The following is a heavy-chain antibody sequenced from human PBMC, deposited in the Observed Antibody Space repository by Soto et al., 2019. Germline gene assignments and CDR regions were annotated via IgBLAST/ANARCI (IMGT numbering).Heavy chain of an antibody. J-gene: IGHJ4*02. Sequence: QVQLVQSGAEMKKPGSSVKVSCQSSGGTFNTSAMNWVRPAPGQGPEWMGDISPMFGAANYAPKFQGRVTITADESTGTSYMQLSSLTSEDTALYFCAREVQVHTPAFVYWGQGTLVTVSS. CDR3: AREVQVHTPAFVY. CDR2: ISPMFGAA. V-gene: IGHV1-69*19. D-gene: IGHD3-10*01. CDR1: GGTFNTSA.